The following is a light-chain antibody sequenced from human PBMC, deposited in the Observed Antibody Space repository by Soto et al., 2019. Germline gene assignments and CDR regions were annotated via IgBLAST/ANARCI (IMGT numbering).Light chain of an antibody. CDR1: SGHSSYA. Sequence: QPVLTQSPSASASLGASVKLTCTLSSGHSSYAIAWHQQRPEKGPRYLMKVNRDGSHNKGDGIPDRFSGSSSGAERYLTISSLQSEDEADYYCQTWGAGIWVFGGGTKLTVL. CDR2: VNRDGSH. J-gene: IGLJ3*02. V-gene: IGLV4-69*01. CDR3: QTWGAGIWV.